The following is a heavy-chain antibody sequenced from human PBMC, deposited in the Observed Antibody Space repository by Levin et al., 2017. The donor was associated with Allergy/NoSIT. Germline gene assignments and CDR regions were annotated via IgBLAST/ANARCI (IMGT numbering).Heavy chain of an antibody. CDR2: VYASGST. CDR1: GGSLSRYY. Sequence: SETLSLTCTVSGGSLSRYYWAWIRQPAGRGLEWIGRVYASGSTNYNPYLKGRGAISVDTPKNQISLMLYSVAAADPAVYYCAAYTTPPSLGDWLDPWGHGTLVTVSS. D-gene: IGHD3-16*01. J-gene: IGHJ5*02. CDR3: AAYTTPPSLGDWLDP. V-gene: IGHV4-4*07.